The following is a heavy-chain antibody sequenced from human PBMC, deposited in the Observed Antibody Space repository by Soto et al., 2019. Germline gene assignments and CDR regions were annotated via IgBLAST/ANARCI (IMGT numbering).Heavy chain of an antibody. CDR1: AYTFTHYY. D-gene: IGHD6-13*01. V-gene: IGHV1-46*01. CDR2: INPASGTT. CDR3: ARDLAAGDH. Sequence: QVQLVQSGAAVKKPGASVKLSCRTSAYTFTHYYIHWVRQAPGQGLEWLGIINPASGTTNYAQDFQGRVTLTRDPSTTTVYLDLSGLRAEDTAIFYCARDLAAGDHWGQGTLVTVTS. J-gene: IGHJ4*02.